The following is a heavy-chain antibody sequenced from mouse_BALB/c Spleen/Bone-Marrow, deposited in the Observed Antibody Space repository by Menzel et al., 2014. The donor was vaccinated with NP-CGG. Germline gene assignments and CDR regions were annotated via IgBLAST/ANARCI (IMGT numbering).Heavy chain of an antibody. CDR3: TRYGNYYFDY. D-gene: IGHD2-1*01. V-gene: IGHV1S81*02. CDR2: INPSNGGT. Sequence: QVQLQQSGAELVKPGASVKLSCKASGYTFTSYYMYWVKQRPGQGLEWIGEINPSNGGTNFNEKFKSKATLTVDKSSSTAHMQLSSLTSEDSAVYYCTRYGNYYFDYWGQGTTLTVSS. CDR1: GYTFTSYY. J-gene: IGHJ2*01.